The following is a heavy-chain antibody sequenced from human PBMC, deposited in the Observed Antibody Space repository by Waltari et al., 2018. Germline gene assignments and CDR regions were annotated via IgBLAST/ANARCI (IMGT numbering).Heavy chain of an antibody. CDR2: IRYDGSNK. V-gene: IGHV3-30*02. J-gene: IGHJ4*02. D-gene: IGHD2-2*01. Sequence: QVQLVESGGGVVQPGGSLRLSCAASGFTFSSYGMHWVRQAPGKGLEWVAFIRYDGSNKYYADSVKGRFTISRDNSKNTLYLQMNSLRAEDTAVYYCAKDALLGYCSSTSCYLGYWGQGTLVTVSS. CDR3: AKDALLGYCSSTSCYLGY. CDR1: GFTFSSYG.